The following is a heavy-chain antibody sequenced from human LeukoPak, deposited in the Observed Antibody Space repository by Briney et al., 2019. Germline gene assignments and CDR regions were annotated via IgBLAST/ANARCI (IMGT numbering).Heavy chain of an antibody. CDR1: GGSFSGYY. V-gene: IGHV4-34*01. J-gene: IGHJ4*02. CDR2: INHSGST. D-gene: IGHD2-2*01. CDR3: AREDCSSTSCYRGYDY. Sequence: SETLSLTCAVYGGSFSGYYWSWLRQPPGKGLEWIGEINHSGSTNYNPSLKSRVTISVDTSKNQFSLKLSSVTAADTAVYYCAREDCSSTSCYRGYDYWGQGTLVTVSS.